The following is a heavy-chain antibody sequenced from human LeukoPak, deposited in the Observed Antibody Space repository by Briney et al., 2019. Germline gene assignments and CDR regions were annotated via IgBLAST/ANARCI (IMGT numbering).Heavy chain of an antibody. Sequence: SETLSLTCTVSGVSISSYYWSWIRQPPGKGLEWIGYNHYSGSANYNLSLKSRVTISVDTSKNQFSLKLSLVTAADTAVYYCARWNYYDSSGNYYGFDYWGQGTLVTVSS. J-gene: IGHJ4*02. D-gene: IGHD3-22*01. CDR1: GVSISSYY. CDR2: NHYSGSA. V-gene: IGHV4-59*01. CDR3: ARWNYYDSSGNYYGFDY.